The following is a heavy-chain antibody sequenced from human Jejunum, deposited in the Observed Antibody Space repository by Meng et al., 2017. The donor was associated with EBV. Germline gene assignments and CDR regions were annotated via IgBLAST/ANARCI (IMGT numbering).Heavy chain of an antibody. CDR3: AKRMPGTGFDY. CDR2: IYYTGTT. D-gene: IGHD1-1*01. J-gene: IGHJ4*02. CDR1: GYSMSNSNW. Sequence: QGQLGGRGPGLGKPSEPLSLTCAVSGYSMSNSNWWGWIRQPPGKGLEWIGYIYYTGTTYYNPSLKSRVTMSIDTSKNHFSLKLTSVTTMDTAVYYCAKRMPGTGFDYWGQGTLVTVSS. V-gene: IGHV4-28*01.